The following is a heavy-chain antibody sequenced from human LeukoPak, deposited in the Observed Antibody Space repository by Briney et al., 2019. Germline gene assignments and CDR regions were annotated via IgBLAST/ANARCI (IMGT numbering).Heavy chain of an antibody. CDR3: ARAIGYYDSSGYYEGAFDI. D-gene: IGHD3-22*01. CDR1: GGSFSGYY. J-gene: IGHJ3*02. CDR2: INHSGST. Sequence: TPSETLSLTCAVYGGSFSGYYWSWIRQPPGKGLEWIGEINHSGSTYYNPSLKSRVTISVDTSKNQFSLKLSSVTAADTAVYYCARAIGYYDSSGYYEGAFDIWGQGTMVTVSS. V-gene: IGHV4-34*01.